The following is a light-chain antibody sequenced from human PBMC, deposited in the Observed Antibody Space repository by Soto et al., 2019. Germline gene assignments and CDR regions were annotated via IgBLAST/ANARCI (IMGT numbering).Light chain of an antibody. V-gene: IGKV3-20*01. CDR2: GAS. CDR3: QQYGSSPPLT. Sequence: EIVLTQSPGTLSLSPGERATLSCRASQSVSSSYLAWYQQKPGQAPRLVIYGASSRATGIPVRFSGSGSGTDFTLTISRLEPEDFAVYYCQQYGSSPPLTFGGGTKVEIK. J-gene: IGKJ4*01. CDR1: QSVSSSY.